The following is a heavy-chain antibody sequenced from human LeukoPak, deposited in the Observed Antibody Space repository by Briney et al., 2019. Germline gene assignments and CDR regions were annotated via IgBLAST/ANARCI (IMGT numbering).Heavy chain of an antibody. D-gene: IGHD4/OR15-4a*01. J-gene: IGHJ6*01. CDR1: GGSISSGGYY. CDR2: IYYSGST. V-gene: IGHV4-31*03. CDR3: ARVPVLEESYYGMDV. Sequence: SETLSLTCTVSGGSISSGGYYWSWIRQHPGKGLEWNGYIYYSGSTYYNPSLKSRVTISVDTSKNQFSLKLSSVTAADTAVYYCARVPVLEESYYGMDVWGQGTTVTVSS.